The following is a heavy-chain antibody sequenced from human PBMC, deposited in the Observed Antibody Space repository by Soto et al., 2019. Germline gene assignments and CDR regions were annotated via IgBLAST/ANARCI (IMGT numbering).Heavy chain of an antibody. CDR3: ARWVGGSMYDNSGKYDS. Sequence: ESGGGVVQPGRSLRLTCAASGFIFSGSGMHWVRQAPGKGLEWVALVSNDGIRKYYGDSVKGRFTISRDNAENTLYLQMNSLRAEVTAVYYCARWVGGSMYDNSGKYDSWGQGTLVTVSS. D-gene: IGHD3-22*01. V-gene: IGHV3-30*03. CDR1: GFIFSGSG. CDR2: VSNDGIRK. J-gene: IGHJ5*01.